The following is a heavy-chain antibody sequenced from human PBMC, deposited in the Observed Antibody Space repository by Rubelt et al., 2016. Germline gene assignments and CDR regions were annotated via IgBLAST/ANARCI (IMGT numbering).Heavy chain of an antibody. D-gene: IGHD4-17*01. V-gene: IGHV4-38-2*02. Sequence: QVQLQESGPGLVKPSETLSLTCTVSGYSISSGYYWGWIRQPPGKGLEWIGSIYHSGSTYYNPSLKSLVTISVDTSKNQFSLKLSSVTAADTAVYYCARDYGDYYYYGMDVWGQGTTVTVSS. CDR2: IYHSGST. CDR3: ARDYGDYYYYGMDV. J-gene: IGHJ6*02. CDR1: GYSISSGYY.